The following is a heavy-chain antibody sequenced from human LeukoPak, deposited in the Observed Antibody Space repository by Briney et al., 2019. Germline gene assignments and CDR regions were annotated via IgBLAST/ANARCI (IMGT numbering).Heavy chain of an antibody. V-gene: IGHV3-11*05. CDR3: ATERRGTFDF. Sequence: GGSLRLSCTASTFTFSDDYMAWIRQAPGKGLEWVSSISPGSSYKYSADSVKGRFTISRDDAENSVYLQMNSLSVEDTAVCYCATERRGTFDFWGQGSLVTVSS. CDR2: ISPGSSYK. J-gene: IGHJ4*02. CDR1: TFTFSDDY. D-gene: IGHD1-1*01.